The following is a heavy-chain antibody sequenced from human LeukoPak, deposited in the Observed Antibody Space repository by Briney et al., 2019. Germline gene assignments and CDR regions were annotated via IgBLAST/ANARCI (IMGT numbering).Heavy chain of an antibody. CDR3: ARCHPSPYGSGSYYHDY. D-gene: IGHD3-10*01. Sequence: GGSLRLSCAASGFTVSNNYMMWVRQAPGKGLEWVSITYTGGNTYYADSVKGRFTISRDISKNTVSLQMNSLRAEDTAVYYCARCHPSPYGSGSYYHDYWGQGTLVTVSS. CDR2: TYTGGNT. CDR1: GFTVSNNY. J-gene: IGHJ4*02. V-gene: IGHV3-53*05.